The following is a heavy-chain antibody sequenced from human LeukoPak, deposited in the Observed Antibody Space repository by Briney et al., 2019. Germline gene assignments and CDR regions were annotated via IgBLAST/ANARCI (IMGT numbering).Heavy chain of an antibody. V-gene: IGHV4-59*01. D-gene: IGHD3-10*01. CDR1: GGSISSYY. CDR2: IYYSGST. CDR3: ARAPLWFGIPFDP. Sequence: SETLSLTCTVSGGSISSYYWSWIRQPPGKGLEWIGYIYYSGSTNYNPSLKSRVTISVDTSKNQFSLKLSSVTAADAAVYYCARAPLWFGIPFDPWGQGTLVTVSS. J-gene: IGHJ5*02.